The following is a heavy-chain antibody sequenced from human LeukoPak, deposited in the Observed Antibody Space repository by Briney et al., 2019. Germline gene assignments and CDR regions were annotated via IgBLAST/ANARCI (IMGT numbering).Heavy chain of an antibody. J-gene: IGHJ6*03. CDR1: GGSISSYY. D-gene: IGHD2/OR15-2a*01. CDR2: IYYSGST. V-gene: IGHV4-59*08. CDR3: ARALFHPGYYYYMDV. Sequence: SETLSLTCTVSGGSISSYYWSWIRQPPGKGLEWIGYIYYSGSTNYNPSLKSRISISVDTSKNQFSLKLSSVTAADTAVYYCARALFHPGYYYYMDVWGKGTTVTVSS.